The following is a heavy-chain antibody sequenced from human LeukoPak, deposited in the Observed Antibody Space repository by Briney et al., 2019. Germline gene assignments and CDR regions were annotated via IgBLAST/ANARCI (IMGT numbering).Heavy chain of an antibody. J-gene: IGHJ6*03. Sequence: SVKVSCKASGGTFSSYAISWVRQAPGQGLEWMGGIIPIFGTANYAQKFQGRVTITADKSTSTAYIELSSLRSEDTAVYYCARDRIEYSSSPYYYYYMDVWGKGTTVTVSS. CDR2: IIPIFGTA. CDR3: ARDRIEYSSSPYYYYYMDV. V-gene: IGHV1-69*06. CDR1: GGTFSSYA. D-gene: IGHD6-6*01.